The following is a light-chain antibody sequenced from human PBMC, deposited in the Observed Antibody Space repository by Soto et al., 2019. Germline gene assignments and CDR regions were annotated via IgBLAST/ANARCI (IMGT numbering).Light chain of an antibody. CDR3: ASYTSSSTSVI. CDR1: SSDIGTYNL. Sequence: QSALTQPASVSGSPGQSITISCTGTSSDIGTYNLVSWYQHYPGKAPKLMIYEGIKRPSGVSNRFSGSKSGNTAFLTISGLQAEDEADYYCASYTSSSTSVIFGRGTKLTVL. J-gene: IGLJ2*01. V-gene: IGLV2-14*02. CDR2: EGI.